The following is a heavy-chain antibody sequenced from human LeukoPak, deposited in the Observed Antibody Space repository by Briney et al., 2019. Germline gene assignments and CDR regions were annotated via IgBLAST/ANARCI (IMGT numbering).Heavy chain of an antibody. V-gene: IGHV4-59*08. Sequence: PSETLSLTCSVSGGSISNYYWTWMRQPPGKGLEWVGYIYYSGSPNYNPSLKSRVTISVDTSKNQFSLKLSSVTAADTAVYYCARLRDYGSGTYYNDYWGQGTLVTVSS. CDR1: GGSISNYY. J-gene: IGHJ4*02. CDR2: IYYSGSP. CDR3: ARLRDYGSGTYYNDY. D-gene: IGHD3-10*01.